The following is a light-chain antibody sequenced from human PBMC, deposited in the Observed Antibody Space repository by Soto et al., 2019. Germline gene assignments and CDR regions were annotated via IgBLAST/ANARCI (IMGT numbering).Light chain of an antibody. CDR1: QNIYSN. CDR3: QQYNSWLWT. J-gene: IGKJ1*01. Sequence: EIVMTQSPATLSVSPGEGATLSCRASQNIYSNVAWYQQRPGQAPRLLIYGASTRATGIPARFSGSGSGTEFTLIISSLQSEDSAVYYCQQYNSWLWTFGQGTKVDIK. CDR2: GAS. V-gene: IGKV3-15*01.